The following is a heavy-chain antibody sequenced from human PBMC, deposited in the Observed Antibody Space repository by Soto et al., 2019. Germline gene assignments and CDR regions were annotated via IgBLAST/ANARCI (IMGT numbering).Heavy chain of an antibody. V-gene: IGHV1-69*13. Sequence: GASVKVSCKASGGTFSSYAISWVRQAPGQGLEWMGGIIPIFGTANYAQKFQGRVTITADESTSTAYMELSSLRSEDTAVYYCARFGYHREPLARLVDYWGQGNLVTFSS. CDR1: GGTFSSYA. J-gene: IGHJ4*02. CDR3: ARFGYHREPLARLVDY. CDR2: IIPIFGTA. D-gene: IGHD6-6*01.